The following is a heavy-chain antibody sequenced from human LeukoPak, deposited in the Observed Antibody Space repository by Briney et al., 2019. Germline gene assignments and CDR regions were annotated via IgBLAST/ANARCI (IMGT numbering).Heavy chain of an antibody. D-gene: IGHD5-12*01. V-gene: IGHV1-69*04. CDR3: ARDRMGSGGYDLIYYFDY. CDR2: IIPIPGIA. Sequence: SVKVSCKASRGTFSSYAISWVRPAPGQGLEWMGRIIPIPGIANYAQKFQGRVTITADKSTSTAYMELSSLRSEDTAVYYCARDRMGSGGYDLIYYFDYWGQGTLVTVSS. CDR1: RGTFSSYA. J-gene: IGHJ4*02.